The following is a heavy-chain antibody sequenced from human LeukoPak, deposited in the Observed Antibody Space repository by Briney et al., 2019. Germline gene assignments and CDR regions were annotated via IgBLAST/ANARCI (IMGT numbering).Heavy chain of an antibody. CDR2: IYTSGST. Sequence: PLETLSLTCTVSGGSISSYYWSWIRQPAGKGLEWIGRIYTSGSTNYNPSLKSRVTMSVDTSKNQFSLKLSSVTAADTAVYYCARDRWYYYDSSGYTYFDYWGQGTLVTVSS. D-gene: IGHD3-22*01. CDR3: ARDRWYYYDSSGYTYFDY. V-gene: IGHV4-4*07. J-gene: IGHJ4*02. CDR1: GGSISSYY.